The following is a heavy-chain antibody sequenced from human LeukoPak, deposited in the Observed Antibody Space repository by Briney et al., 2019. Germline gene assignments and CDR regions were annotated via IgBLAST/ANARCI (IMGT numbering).Heavy chain of an antibody. D-gene: IGHD3-10*01. CDR2: ISAYNGNT. V-gene: IGHV1-18*01. J-gene: IGHJ3*02. CDR3: ARRSHFKSVRGDDAFDI. CDR1: GYTFTNYG. Sequence: ASVKVSCKASGYTFTNYGINWVRQAPGQGLEWMGWISAYNGNTNYAQKLQGRVTMTTDTATSTAYMELRSLRSDDTAVYYCARRSHFKSVRGDDAFDIWGQGTMVIVSS.